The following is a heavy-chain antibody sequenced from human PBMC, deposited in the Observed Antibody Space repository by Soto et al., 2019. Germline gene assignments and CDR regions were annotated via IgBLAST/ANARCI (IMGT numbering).Heavy chain of an antibody. Sequence: GRSLRLSCAASGFPFSSFAMHCFRHSPGKGLEWVAVMSYDGSNKYYADSVKGRFTISRDNSKNTVYLQMNSLRAEDTAVYYCARPRGFGVIINFFDYWGQGTLVTVSS. CDR1: GFPFSSFA. V-gene: IGHV3-30-3*01. CDR3: ARPRGFGVIINFFDY. CDR2: MSYDGSNK. J-gene: IGHJ4*02. D-gene: IGHD3-3*01.